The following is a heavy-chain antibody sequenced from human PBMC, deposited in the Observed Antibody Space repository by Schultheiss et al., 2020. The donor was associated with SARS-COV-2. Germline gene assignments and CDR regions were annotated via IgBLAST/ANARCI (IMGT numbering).Heavy chain of an antibody. J-gene: IGHJ4*02. Sequence: GGSLRLSCAASGFTFSSYGMHWVRQAPGKGLEWVAVIWYDGSNKYYADSVKGRFTISRDNSKNTLYLQMNSLRAEDTAVYYCAKDGEYSSSRLDYWGQGTLVTVSS. CDR2: IWYDGSNK. V-gene: IGHV3-30*02. CDR1: GFTFSSYG. D-gene: IGHD6-6*01. CDR3: AKDGEYSSSRLDY.